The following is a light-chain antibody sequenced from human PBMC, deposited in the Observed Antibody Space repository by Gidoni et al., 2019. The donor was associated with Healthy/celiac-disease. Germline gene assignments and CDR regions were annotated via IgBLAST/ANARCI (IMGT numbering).Light chain of an antibody. CDR1: SSDVGGYNY. CDR3: SSYTSSSTLEVV. CDR2: DVS. V-gene: IGLV2-14*03. J-gene: IGLJ2*01. Sequence: QSALTQPASVPGPPGQSITISGTGTSSDVGGYNYVSWYQQQPGKAPKRMIYDVSNRPSGVSTRFSGSKSGNTASLTSSGLQAEDEADYYCSSYTSSSTLEVVFGGGTKLTVL.